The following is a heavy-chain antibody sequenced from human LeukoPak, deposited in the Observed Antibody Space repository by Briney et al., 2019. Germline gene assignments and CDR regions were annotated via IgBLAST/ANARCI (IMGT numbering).Heavy chain of an antibody. CDR3: ARYDFWSGYLNY. J-gene: IGHJ4*02. Sequence: PGGSLRLSCAASGFTFSSYAMSWVRQAPGKGLEWVSAISGSGGSTYYADSVKGRFTISRDNSKNTLYLQMNSLRAEDTAVYYCARYDFWSGYLNYWGQGTLVTVSS. CDR2: ISGSGGST. D-gene: IGHD3-3*01. CDR1: GFTFSSYA. V-gene: IGHV3-23*01.